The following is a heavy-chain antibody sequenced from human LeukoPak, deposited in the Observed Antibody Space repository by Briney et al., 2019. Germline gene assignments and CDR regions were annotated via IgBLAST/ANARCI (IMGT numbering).Heavy chain of an antibody. Sequence: PSETLSLTCAVYSGSFSGDYWTWIRQPPGKGLEWIGVILHSGSTNFNPSLKSRVTISVDTSKNQFSLKLSSVTAADTAVYYCARHSLVIAVAGMFDPWGQGTLVTVSS. J-gene: IGHJ5*02. V-gene: IGHV4-34*12. CDR3: ARHSLVIAVAGMFDP. CDR1: SGSFSGDY. D-gene: IGHD6-19*01. CDR2: ILHSGST.